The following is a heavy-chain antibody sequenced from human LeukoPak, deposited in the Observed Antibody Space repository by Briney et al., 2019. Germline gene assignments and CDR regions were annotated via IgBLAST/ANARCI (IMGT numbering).Heavy chain of an antibody. J-gene: IGHJ4*02. CDR3: AKDRGYTTGRDFDF. Sequence: GGSLRLSCAASGFTFGNYPFSWVRQAPGKGLEWVSVVSANDVSTLYANSVKGRFTISRDNFVNTLYLQMSSLRAEDTAVYYCAKDRGYTTGRDFDFWGQGALVTVSS. V-gene: IGHV3-23*01. CDR2: VSANDVST. D-gene: IGHD3-10*01. CDR1: GFTFGNYP.